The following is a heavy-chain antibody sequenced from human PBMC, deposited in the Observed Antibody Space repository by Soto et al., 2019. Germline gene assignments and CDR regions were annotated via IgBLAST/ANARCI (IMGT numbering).Heavy chain of an antibody. CDR3: ASLPATDPYLDY. Sequence: QVQLQESGPGLVKPSETLSLTCTVSGGSISSYYWSWIRQPPGQGLEWIGYIYYSGSTNYNPPLKSRVTISVDTCKNEFALKLSSVTAADTAVDYCASLPATDPYLDYWLQGTLVTVSS. CDR2: IYYSGST. CDR1: GGSISSYY. D-gene: IGHD2-2*01. J-gene: IGHJ4*02. V-gene: IGHV4-59*13.